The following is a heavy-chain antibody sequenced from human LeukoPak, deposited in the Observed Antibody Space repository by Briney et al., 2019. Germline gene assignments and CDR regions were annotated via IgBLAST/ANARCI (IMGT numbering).Heavy chain of an antibody. CDR1: GFTFSSHA. D-gene: IGHD1-14*01. J-gene: IGHJ4*02. Sequence: GGSLRLSCAASGFTFSSHAMNWVRQAPGKGLEWVSVVGGSRYYTHYADSVKGRFTISRDNSKNTLYLQMSSLRAEDTAVYYCVKEAGGFDYWGQGTLVTDSP. CDR2: VGGSRYYT. V-gene: IGHV3-23*01. CDR3: VKEAGGFDY.